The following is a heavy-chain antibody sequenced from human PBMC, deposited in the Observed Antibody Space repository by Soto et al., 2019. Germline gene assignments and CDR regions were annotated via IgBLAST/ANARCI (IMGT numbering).Heavy chain of an antibody. CDR1: GGSISSGGYY. CDR3: AREIWFGELLSDSKPENKFDP. Sequence: SETLSLTCTVSGGSISSGGYYWSWIRQHPGKGLEWIGYIYYSGSTYYNPSLKSRVTISVDTSKNQFSLKLSSVTAADTAVYYCAREIWFGELLSDSKPENKFDPWGQGTLVTVSS. J-gene: IGHJ5*02. CDR2: IYYSGST. V-gene: IGHV4-31*03. D-gene: IGHD3-10*01.